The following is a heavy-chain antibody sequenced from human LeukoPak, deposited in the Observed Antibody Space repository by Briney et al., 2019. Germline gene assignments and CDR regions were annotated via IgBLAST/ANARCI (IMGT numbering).Heavy chain of an antibody. CDR3: ARDSSGYSLNWFDP. CDR2: ISSSSSYI. D-gene: IGHD3-22*01. Sequence: GGSLRLSCAASGFTFSSYSMNWVRQAPGKGLEWVSSISSSSSYIYYADSVKGRFTTSRDNAKNSLYLQMNSLRAEDTAVYYCARDSSGYSLNWFDPWGQGTLVTVSS. J-gene: IGHJ5*02. CDR1: GFTFSSYS. V-gene: IGHV3-21*01.